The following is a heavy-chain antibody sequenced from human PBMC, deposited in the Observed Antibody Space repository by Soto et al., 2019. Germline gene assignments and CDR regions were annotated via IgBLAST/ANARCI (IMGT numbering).Heavy chain of an antibody. CDR2: VIPNLGVT. CDR3: ARDTGYCIDTICPAFHY. CDR1: GGTLSSYT. D-gene: IGHD2-15*01. Sequence: QVQLVQSGAEVKKPGSSVKVSCKASGGTLSSYTFSWVRQAPGQGLEWMGRVIPNLGVTNYAKKFQGRFTIVVDTSTSTAYMELNILRYEATAVYYSARDTGYCIDTICPAFHYWGQGTLVTVSS. V-gene: IGHV1-69*08. J-gene: IGHJ4*02.